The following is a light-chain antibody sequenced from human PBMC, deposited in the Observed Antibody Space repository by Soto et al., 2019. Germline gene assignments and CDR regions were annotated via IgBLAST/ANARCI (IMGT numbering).Light chain of an antibody. V-gene: IGKV3-15*01. CDR1: QGVTTN. CDR3: QQYNNWPFS. J-gene: IGKJ5*01. CDR2: DVS. Sequence: EIVMTQSPASLSVSPWERVTLSFMAGQGVTTNFAWYQQKSGQSPRLLIYDVSTRATGVPARFSGTGSETDFTLTISGLQSEDSAVYFCQQYNNWPFSFGQGTRLEIK.